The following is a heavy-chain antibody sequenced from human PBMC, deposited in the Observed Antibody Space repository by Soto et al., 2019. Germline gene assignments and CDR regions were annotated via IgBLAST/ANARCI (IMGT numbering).Heavy chain of an antibody. V-gene: IGHV3-23*01. CDR1: GFTFSSYA. CDR2: ISGSGGST. J-gene: IGHJ5*01. D-gene: IGHD1-26*01. CDR3: AKDEAIVGATPPFDS. Sequence: GGSLRLSCAASGFTFSSYAMSWVRQAPGKGLEWVSAISGSGGSTYYADSVKGRFTISRDNSKNTLYLQMNSLRAEDTAVYYCAKDEAIVGATPPFDSRAQGTLVPVSS.